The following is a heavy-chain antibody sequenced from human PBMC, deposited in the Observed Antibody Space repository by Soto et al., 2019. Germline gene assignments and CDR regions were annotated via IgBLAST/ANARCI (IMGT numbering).Heavy chain of an antibody. D-gene: IGHD6-13*01. CDR2: ISWNSGSI. CDR1: GFIFDDYA. J-gene: IGHJ4*02. Sequence: PGGSLRLSCVASGFIFDDYAMHWVRQAPGKGLEWVSGISWNSGSIGFADSVKGRFTISRDNTKNSLYLEMNSLRTEDTALYYCAKDISAAAGTRPAIPVAVWGQGTLVTVSS. V-gene: IGHV3-9*01. CDR3: AKDISAAAGTRPAIPVAV.